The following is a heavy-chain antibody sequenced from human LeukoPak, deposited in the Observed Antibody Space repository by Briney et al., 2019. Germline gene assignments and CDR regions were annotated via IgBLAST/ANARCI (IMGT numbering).Heavy chain of an antibody. CDR3: ARVSVNAFDI. V-gene: IGHV4-61*01. J-gene: IGHJ3*02. CDR1: GYSISSGYY. Sequence: SETLSLTCTVSGYSISSGYYWGWIRQPPGKGLEWIGYIYYSGSTNYNPSLKSRVTISIDTSKNQFSLKLSSVTAADTAVYYCARVSVNAFDIWGQGTMVTVSS. CDR2: IYYSGST.